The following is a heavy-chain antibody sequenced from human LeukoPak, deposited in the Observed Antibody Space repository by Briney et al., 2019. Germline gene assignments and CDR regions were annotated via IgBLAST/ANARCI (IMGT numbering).Heavy chain of an antibody. V-gene: IGHV4-59*08. CDR1: GGSISNYF. J-gene: IGHJ3*02. Sequence: PSETLSLTCSVSGGSISNYFWTWIRQPPGKGLEWIGYIYSSGSTYYNPSLKSRVTISVDTSKNRFSLKLSTVTAADTAVYYCARVMVTQYSGYDLDMPHAFDIWGQGTMVTVSS. CDR3: ARVMVTQYSGYDLDMPHAFDI. D-gene: IGHD5-12*01. CDR2: IYSSGST.